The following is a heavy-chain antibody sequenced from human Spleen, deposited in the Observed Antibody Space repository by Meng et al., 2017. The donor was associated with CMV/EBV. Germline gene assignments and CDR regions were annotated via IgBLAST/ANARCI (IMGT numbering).Heavy chain of an antibody. J-gene: IGHJ5*02. CDR1: GFTFSNAW. V-gene: IGHV3-15*01. CDR2: IKSKTDGGTT. Sequence: GESLKISCAASGFTFSNAWMSWVRQAPGKGLEWVGRIKSKTDGGTTDYAAPVKGRFTISRDDSKNTLYLQMNSLKTEDTAVYYCKQLVWFDPWGQGTLVTVSS. D-gene: IGHD6-13*01. CDR3: KQLVWFDP.